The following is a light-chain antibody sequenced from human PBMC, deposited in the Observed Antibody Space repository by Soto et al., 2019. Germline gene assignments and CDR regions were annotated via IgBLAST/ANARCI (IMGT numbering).Light chain of an antibody. V-gene: IGLV2-14*01. CDR2: DVT. Sequence: QSALTQPASVSGSPGQSITISCTGANSDIGSYNYDSWYQQHPGKAPKLLIYDVTKWPSGVSNRFSGSKSGNTASLTISGLQAEDEADYYCSSYTSASTLVFGGGTKVTVL. CDR3: SSYTSASTLV. J-gene: IGLJ2*01. CDR1: NSDIGSYNY.